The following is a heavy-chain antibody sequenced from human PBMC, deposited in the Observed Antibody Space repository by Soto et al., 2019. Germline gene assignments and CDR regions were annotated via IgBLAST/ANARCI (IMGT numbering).Heavy chain of an antibody. CDR1: GFTFSTYA. Sequence: GGSRRLSCAASGFTFSTYAMSWVRQAPGKGLEWVSAISGRGDSTYYADSVKGRCTISRDNSKNTMYLQMHSLGADDTAVYYCAKALYDFWSGFSYGLDVWGHGTTVTVSS. CDR2: ISGRGDST. J-gene: IGHJ6*02. CDR3: AKALYDFWSGFSYGLDV. V-gene: IGHV3-23*01. D-gene: IGHD3-3*01.